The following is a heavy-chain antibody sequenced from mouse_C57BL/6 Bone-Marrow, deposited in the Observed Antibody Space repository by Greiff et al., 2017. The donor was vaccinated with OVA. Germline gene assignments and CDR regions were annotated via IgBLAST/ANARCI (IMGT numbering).Heavy chain of an antibody. V-gene: IGHV3-6*01. J-gene: IGHJ3*01. CDR1: GYSITSGYY. CDR3: ARDPILLRFAY. Sequence: ESGPGLVKPSQSLSLTCSVTGYSITSGYYWNWIRQFPGNKLEWMGYISYDGSNKYNPSLKNRIFITRDKSKNQFFLKLNSLTTEDTATYYCARDPILLRFAYWGQGTLVTVSA. CDR2: ISYDGSN. D-gene: IGHD1-1*01.